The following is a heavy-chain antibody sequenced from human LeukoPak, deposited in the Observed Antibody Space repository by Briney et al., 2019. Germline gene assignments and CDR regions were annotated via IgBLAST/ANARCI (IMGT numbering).Heavy chain of an antibody. J-gene: IGHJ4*02. V-gene: IGHV3-43D*03. CDR2: ISWDGGSS. CDR1: GFTFDDYA. CDR3: AREGDGYNSPIDY. Sequence: HPGGSLRLSCAASGFTFDDYAMHWVRQATGKGLEWVSLISWDGGSSYYADSVKGRFTISRDNARNSVYLQMNSLRAEDTAVYYCAREGDGYNSPIDYWGQGTPVTVSS. D-gene: IGHD5-24*01.